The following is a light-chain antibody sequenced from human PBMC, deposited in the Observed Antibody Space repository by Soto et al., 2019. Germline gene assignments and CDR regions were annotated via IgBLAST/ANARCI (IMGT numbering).Light chain of an antibody. V-gene: IGKV3-20*01. J-gene: IGKJ5*01. CDR2: AGS. Sequence: EIVLTKPPGTLSLSPGERATLSCRASQSVTSGYLAWYQQKPGQAPRLLIYAGSSRATDIPDRFSASGSGTDFTLTISRLEPEDFAVYYCQQYGSSPTFGQGTRLEIK. CDR3: QQYGSSPT. CDR1: QSVTSGY.